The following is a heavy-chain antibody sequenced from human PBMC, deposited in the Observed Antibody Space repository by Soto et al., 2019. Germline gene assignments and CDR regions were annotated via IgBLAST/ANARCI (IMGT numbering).Heavy chain of an antibody. CDR1: GFIFTSSS. J-gene: IGHJ4*01. D-gene: IGHD3-22*01. CDR2: ITVGTGST. Sequence: GASVKVSCKASGFIFTSSSVQWVRQARGQRLEWIGWITVGTGSTNYAQKFQERVTLTRDMSTSTAYMELSNLRSEDTALYYCAAGASSGSYGRWGRGTQVTVSS. CDR3: AAGASSGSYGR. V-gene: IGHV1-58*01.